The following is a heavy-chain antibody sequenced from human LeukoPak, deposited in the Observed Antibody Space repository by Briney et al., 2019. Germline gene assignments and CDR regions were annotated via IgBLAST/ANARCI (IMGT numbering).Heavy chain of an antibody. Sequence: SQTLSLTCTVSGGSISSGGYYWSWIRQHPGKGLEWIGYIYYSGSTYYNPSLKSRVTISVDTSKNQFSLKLSSVTAADTAVYYCARDGGDYLTHGAFDIWGQGTMVTVSS. D-gene: IGHD4-17*01. CDR3: ARDGGDYLTHGAFDI. V-gene: IGHV4-31*03. CDR1: GGSISSGGYY. CDR2: IYYSGST. J-gene: IGHJ3*02.